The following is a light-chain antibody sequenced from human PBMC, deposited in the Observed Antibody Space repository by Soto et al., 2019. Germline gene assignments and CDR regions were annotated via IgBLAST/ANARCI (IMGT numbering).Light chain of an antibody. V-gene: IGKV1-27*01. CDR3: QNYNSVSWT. CDR1: QNVTVS. J-gene: IGKJ1*01. Sequence: DIQMTQFPSSLSAPVEDRVTITCRVSQNVTVSLAWYQQKPGKVPKLLNFTASTLLSGGPSRISGGRYGTDFTLTISSLQPEDVAIYYCQNYNSVSWTFGQGTKVEIK. CDR2: TAS.